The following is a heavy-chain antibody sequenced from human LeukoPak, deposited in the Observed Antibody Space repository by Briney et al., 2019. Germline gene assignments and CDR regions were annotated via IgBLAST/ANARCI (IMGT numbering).Heavy chain of an antibody. V-gene: IGHV4-39*01. CDR1: GGSVSSSSYY. CDR2: IFYSETT. Sequence: SETLSLTCTVSGGSVSSSSYYWGWIRQPPGKGLVWIGSIFYSETTYYSPSLKSRITISVDTSTNQFSLKLSSVTAADTAVYFCARGQWLVPLDFWGQGILVTVSS. CDR3: ARGQWLVPLDF. J-gene: IGHJ4*02. D-gene: IGHD6-19*01.